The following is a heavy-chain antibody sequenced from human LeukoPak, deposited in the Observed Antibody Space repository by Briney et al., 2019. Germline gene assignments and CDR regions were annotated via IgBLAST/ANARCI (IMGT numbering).Heavy chain of an antibody. V-gene: IGHV3-48*01. Sequence: HGGSLRLSCASSGFTFSVYGMNWVRQAPGKGLEWVSYISSSSSTIYYADSVKGRFTISRDNAKNSLYLQMNSLRAEDTAVYYCARGGGYSGYDPSYWGQGTLVTVSS. D-gene: IGHD5-12*01. CDR2: ISSSSSTI. J-gene: IGHJ4*02. CDR1: GFTFSVYG. CDR3: ARGGGYSGYDPSY.